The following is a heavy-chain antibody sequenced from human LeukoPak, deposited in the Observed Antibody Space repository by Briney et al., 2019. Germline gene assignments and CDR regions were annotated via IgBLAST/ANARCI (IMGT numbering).Heavy chain of an antibody. CDR2: INHSGST. CDR3: ARTNARKWFDP. D-gene: IGHD2-2*01. Sequence: SETLSLTCAVYGGSFSGYYWSWIRQPPGKGLEWIGEINHSGSTNYNPSLKSRVTISVDTSKNQFSLKLSSVTAADTAVYYCARTNARKWFDPWGQGTLVTVSS. V-gene: IGHV4-34*01. CDR1: GGSFSGYY. J-gene: IGHJ5*02.